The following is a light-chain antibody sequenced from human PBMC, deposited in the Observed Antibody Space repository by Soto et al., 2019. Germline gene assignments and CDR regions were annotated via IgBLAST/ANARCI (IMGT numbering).Light chain of an antibody. J-gene: IGLJ1*01. CDR1: NSNIGAGYD. V-gene: IGLV1-40*01. CDR2: TNN. CDR3: KSYDRRLSAYV. Sequence: QSVLTQPPSVSGAPGQRVTISCTGSNSNIGAGYDVHWYLQLPGTAPKLLVYTNNNRPSGVPDRFSGSKSGTSASLAITGPQADDEADYPCKSYDRRLSAYVFGTGTKVTV.